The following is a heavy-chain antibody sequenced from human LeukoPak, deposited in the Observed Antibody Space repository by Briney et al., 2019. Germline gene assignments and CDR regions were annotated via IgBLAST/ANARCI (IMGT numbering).Heavy chain of an antibody. J-gene: IGHJ4*02. V-gene: IGHV3-30*18. D-gene: IGHD3-10*01. CDR2: ISYDGSNK. Sequence: GGSLRLSCAASGFTFSSYGMHWVRQAPGKGLEWVAVISYDGSNKYYADSVKGRFTISRDNSKNTLYLQMNSLRAEDTAVYYCAKEDSYGSGSYGYWGQGTLVTVSS. CDR1: GFTFSSYG. CDR3: AKEDSYGSGSYGY.